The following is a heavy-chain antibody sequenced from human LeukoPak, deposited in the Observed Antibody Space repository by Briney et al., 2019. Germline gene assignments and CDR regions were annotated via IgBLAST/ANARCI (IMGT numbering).Heavy chain of an antibody. CDR2: IKTDGSST. J-gene: IGHJ6*03. D-gene: IGHD3-22*01. CDR3: TREGTYDPILYYYYYMDV. Sequence: GGSLRLSCTASGFTFSNYWMHWVRQVPGKGLIWVSRIKTDGSSTTYADSVKGRFTISRDNAKNTLYLEMNSLKTEDTAVYYCTREGTYDPILYYYYYMDVWGKGTTVTISS. V-gene: IGHV3-74*03. CDR1: GFTFSNYW.